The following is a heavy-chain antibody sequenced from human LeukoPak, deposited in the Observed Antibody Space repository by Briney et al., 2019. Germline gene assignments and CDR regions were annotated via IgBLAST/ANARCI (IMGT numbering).Heavy chain of an antibody. CDR3: ARDLYDSSGYYYH. V-gene: IGHV1-18*04. CDR1: GYTFTDYY. CDR2: ISAYNGNT. D-gene: IGHD3-22*01. Sequence: ASVKVSCKASGYTFTDYYIHWLRQAPGQGLEWMGWISAYNGNTNYAQKLQGRVTMTTDTSTSTAYMELRSLRSDDTAVYYCARDLYDSSGYYYHWGQGTLVTVSS. J-gene: IGHJ4*02.